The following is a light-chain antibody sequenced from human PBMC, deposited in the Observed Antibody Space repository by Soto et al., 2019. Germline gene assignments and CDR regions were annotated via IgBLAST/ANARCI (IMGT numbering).Light chain of an antibody. CDR3: QQGDA. J-gene: IGKJ3*01. V-gene: IGKV3-11*01. Sequence: EIVLTQSPATLSLSPGERATLSCGASQSVSSYLAWYQQKPGQAPRLLIYDASNRATGIPARFSGSGSGTDFTLTISSLEPEDFAVYYCQQGDAFGPGTKVDIK. CDR2: DAS. CDR1: QSVSSY.